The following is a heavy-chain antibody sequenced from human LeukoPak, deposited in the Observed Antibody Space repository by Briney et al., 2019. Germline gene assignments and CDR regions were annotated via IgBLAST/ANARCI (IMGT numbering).Heavy chain of an antibody. V-gene: IGHV3-74*01. D-gene: IGHD6-19*01. Sequence: GGSLRLSCAASVFTFSNHWMHWVRQAPGKGLVWVSRISGDGSSTSYADSVKGRFTISRDNAKNALYLQMNSLRAEDTAVYYCARRVRSTGWYIFDFWGQGTLVTVSS. CDR3: ARRVRSTGWYIFDF. CDR1: VFTFSNHW. CDR2: ISGDGSST. J-gene: IGHJ4*02.